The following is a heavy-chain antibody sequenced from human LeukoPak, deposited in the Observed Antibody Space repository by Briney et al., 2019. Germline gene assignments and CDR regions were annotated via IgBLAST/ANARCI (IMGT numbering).Heavy chain of an antibody. Sequence: GGSLRISCAASGFSVSSNYMSWVRQAPGKGLEWVSVLYSGGYTYYADSVQGRFTISRDNSRNTLYLQMNSLRVEDTAVYYCATEGFRGVLFHIWGQGTVVTVSS. CDR1: GFSVSSNY. J-gene: IGHJ3*02. CDR2: LYSGGYT. CDR3: ATEGFRGVLFHI. V-gene: IGHV3-66*01. D-gene: IGHD3-10*01.